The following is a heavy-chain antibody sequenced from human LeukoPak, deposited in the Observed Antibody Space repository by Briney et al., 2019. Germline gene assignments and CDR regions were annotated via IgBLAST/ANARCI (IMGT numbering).Heavy chain of an antibody. J-gene: IGHJ4*02. V-gene: IGHV1-18*01. CDR1: GHTFTSYG. CDR2: ISAYNGNT. CDR3: ARGESDLYSSSWPFDY. Sequence: ASVKVSCKASGHTFTSYGISWVRQAPGQGLEWMGWISAYNGNTNYAQKLQGRVTMTTDTSTSTAYMELRSLRSDDTAVYYCARGESDLYSSSWPFDYWGQGTLVTVSS. D-gene: IGHD6-13*01.